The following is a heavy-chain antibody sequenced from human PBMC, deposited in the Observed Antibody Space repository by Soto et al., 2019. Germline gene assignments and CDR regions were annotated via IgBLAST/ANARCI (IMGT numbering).Heavy chain of an antibody. V-gene: IGHV4-30-4*01. Sequence: QVQLQESGPGLVKPSQTLSLTCTVSGGSISSGDYYWSWIRQPPGKGLEWIGYIYYSGSTYYNPSLKSRVTISVDTSKNQFSLKLSSVTAADTAVSYCARSWFVTGSTFDYWGQGTLVTVSS. CDR3: ARSWFVTGSTFDY. J-gene: IGHJ4*02. CDR1: GGSISSGDYY. D-gene: IGHD2-21*02. CDR2: IYYSGST.